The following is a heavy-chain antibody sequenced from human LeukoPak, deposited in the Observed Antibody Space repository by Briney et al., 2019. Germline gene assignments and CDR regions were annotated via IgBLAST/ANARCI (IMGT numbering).Heavy chain of an antibody. CDR2: IYYSGST. D-gene: IGHD2-2*01. Sequence: PSETLSLTCTVSGGSISSYYWSWIRQPPGKGLAWIGYIYYSGSTNYNPSLKSRVTISVDTSKNQFSLKLSSVTAADTAVYYCARDIVVVPAATDYYYYMDVWGKGTTVTVSS. V-gene: IGHV4-59*01. J-gene: IGHJ6*03. CDR1: GGSISSYY. CDR3: ARDIVVVPAATDYYYYMDV.